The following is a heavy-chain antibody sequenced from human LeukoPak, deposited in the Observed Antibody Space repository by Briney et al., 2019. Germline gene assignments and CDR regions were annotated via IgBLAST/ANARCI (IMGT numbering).Heavy chain of an antibody. V-gene: IGHV1-2*02. J-gene: IGHJ4*02. CDR1: GYTFTGYY. CDR3: ASTEYSSSSGLGY. Sequence: ASVKVSCKASGYTFTGYYMHWVRQAPGQGLEWMGWINPNSGGTNYAQKFQGRVTMTRDTSISTAYMELSRLRSDDTAVYYCASTEYSSSSGLGYWGQGTLVTVSS. D-gene: IGHD6-6*01. CDR2: INPNSGGT.